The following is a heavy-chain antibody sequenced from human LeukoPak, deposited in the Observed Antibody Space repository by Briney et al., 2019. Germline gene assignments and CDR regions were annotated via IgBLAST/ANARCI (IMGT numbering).Heavy chain of an antibody. J-gene: IGHJ4*02. CDR3: ARDSHIAEVAYYFDY. CDR1: GYTFTSYF. Sequence: ASVKVSCKASGYTFTSYFIHWVRQAPGQGLEWMGRVNPSAGSTTYAQKFQGRVTMTRDTSTRMLYMELSSLRSDDTAVYYCARDSHIAEVAYYFDYWGQGTPVSVSS. D-gene: IGHD2-21*01. CDR2: VNPSAGST. V-gene: IGHV1-46*01.